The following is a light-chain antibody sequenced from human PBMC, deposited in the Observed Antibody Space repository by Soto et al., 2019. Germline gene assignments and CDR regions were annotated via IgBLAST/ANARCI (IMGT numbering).Light chain of an antibody. V-gene: IGKV3-15*01. Sequence: EIVMTQSPATLSVSPGERATLSCRASQSVSSNLAWYQQKPGQAPRLLIYGASTRATGIPARFSGSGSGTEFTLTISSLQSEAFAVYYCQQYNNWWTFGQGTKMEIK. CDR3: QQYNNWWT. CDR1: QSVSSN. J-gene: IGKJ1*01. CDR2: GAS.